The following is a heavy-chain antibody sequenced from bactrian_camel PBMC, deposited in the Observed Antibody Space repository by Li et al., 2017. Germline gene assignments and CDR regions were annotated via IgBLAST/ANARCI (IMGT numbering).Heavy chain of an antibody. D-gene: IGHD6*01. J-gene: IGHJ4*01. CDR1: GFTFSSHY. CDR3: AAGPWYTDEYKY. Sequence: HVQLVESGGGLVQPGESLRLSCAASGFTFSSHYMNWFRQAPGKGLEWVSSISGGSNTYYENSVKGRFTIARDNPKNTVYLEMNNPNSEDTALYYCAAGPWYTDEYKYWGQGTQVTVS. V-gene: IGHV3-2*01. CDR2: ISGGSNT.